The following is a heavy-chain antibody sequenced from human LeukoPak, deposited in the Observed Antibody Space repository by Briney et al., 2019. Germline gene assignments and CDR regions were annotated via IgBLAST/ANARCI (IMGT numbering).Heavy chain of an antibody. CDR2: IYTSGST. CDR3: ARSMVRGVSAGY. V-gene: IGHV4-61*02. CDR1: GGSISSGSYY. D-gene: IGHD3-10*01. Sequence: SETLSLTCTVSGGSISSGSYYWSWIRQPAGKGLEWIGRIYTSGSTNYNPSLKSRVTISVDTSKNQFSLKLSSVTAADTAVYYCARSMVRGVSAGYWGQGTLVTVSS. J-gene: IGHJ4*02.